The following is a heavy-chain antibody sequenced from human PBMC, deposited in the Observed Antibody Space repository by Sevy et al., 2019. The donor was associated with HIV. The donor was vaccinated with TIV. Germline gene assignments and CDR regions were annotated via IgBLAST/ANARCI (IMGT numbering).Heavy chain of an antibody. D-gene: IGHD1-26*01. CDR2: IYPGNSDT. Sequence: GESLKISCQGSGYRFSNNWVAWVRQRPGKGLEWMGMIYPGNSDTRYSPSFQGQVIISADKSISTAYVPWRSLKASDTAIYYCASGAHVPLDGFDFWGQWTVVTVSS. CDR1: GYRFSNNW. CDR3: ASGAHVPLDGFDF. J-gene: IGHJ3*01. V-gene: IGHV5-51*01.